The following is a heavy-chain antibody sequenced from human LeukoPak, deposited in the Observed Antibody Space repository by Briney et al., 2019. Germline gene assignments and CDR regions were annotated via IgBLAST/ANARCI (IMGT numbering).Heavy chain of an antibody. Sequence: GGSLRLSCAASGFTFSSYAMSWVRQAPGKGLGWVSAISGGGGSTYYADSVKGRFTISRDNSKNTLDLQMNSLRAEDTAVYYCAKGDTGGRYYDILTGNYLYSPTHFDYWGQGTLVTVSS. V-gene: IGHV3-23*01. CDR1: GFTFSSYA. CDR3: AKGDTGGRYYDILTGNYLYSPTHFDY. J-gene: IGHJ4*02. CDR2: ISGGGGST. D-gene: IGHD3-9*01.